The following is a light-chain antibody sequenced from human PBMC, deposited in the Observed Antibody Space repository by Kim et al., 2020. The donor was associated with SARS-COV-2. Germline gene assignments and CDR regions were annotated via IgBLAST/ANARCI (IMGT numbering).Light chain of an antibody. CDR1: SSDVGGYKY. V-gene: IGLV2-11*03. J-gene: IGLJ3*02. CDR2: DVT. CDR3: CSYAGGYTWV. Sequence: GQSFTISCTGTSSDVGGYKYVSWYQQHPGKVPKLLIHDVTKRPSGVPDRFSGSNFGNTASLTISGLQLEDEADYYCCSYAGGYTWVFGGGTQLTVL.